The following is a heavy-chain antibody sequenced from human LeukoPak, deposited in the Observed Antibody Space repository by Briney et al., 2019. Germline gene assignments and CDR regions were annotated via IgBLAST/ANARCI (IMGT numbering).Heavy chain of an antibody. D-gene: IGHD6-19*01. J-gene: IGHJ4*02. CDR1: DGSISSYY. V-gene: IGHV4-59*01. CDR2: IYYSGST. Sequence: PSETLSLTCTVSDGSISSYYWSWIRQPPGKGLEWIGYIYYSGSTNYNPSLKSRVTISVDTSKNQFSLKLSSVTAADTAVYYCARVGGSGWYLGSFDYWGQGTQVTVSS. CDR3: ARVGGSGWYLGSFDY.